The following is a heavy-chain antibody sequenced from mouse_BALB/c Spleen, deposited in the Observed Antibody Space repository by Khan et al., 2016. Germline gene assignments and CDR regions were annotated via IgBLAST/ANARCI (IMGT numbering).Heavy chain of an antibody. Sequence: EVELVESGPGLVKPSQSLSLTCTVTCYSITSDYAWNWIRQFPGNKLEWMGYISYSGSTSYNPSLKSRISITRDTSKNKFFLQLNSVTTEDTATYYCARWGYGSSHFDYWGQGTTLTVSS. J-gene: IGHJ2*01. D-gene: IGHD1-1*01. V-gene: IGHV3-2*02. CDR2: ISYSGST. CDR3: ARWGYGSSHFDY. CDR1: CYSITSDYA.